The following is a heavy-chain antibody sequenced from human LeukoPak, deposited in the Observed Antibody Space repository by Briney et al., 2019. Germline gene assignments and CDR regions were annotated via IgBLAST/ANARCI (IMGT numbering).Heavy chain of an antibody. D-gene: IGHD5-18*01. CDR2: ISSSSSYI. J-gene: IGHJ4*02. CDR1: GFTFSNYS. V-gene: IGHV3-21*01. CDR3: ARGSGYIYGLPGGY. Sequence: GGSLRLPCAASGFTFSNYSMNWVRQAPGKGLVWVSSISSSSSYIYYADSVKGRFTISRDNAKNSLYLQMNSLRAEDTAVYYCARGSGYIYGLPGGYWGQGTLVTVSS.